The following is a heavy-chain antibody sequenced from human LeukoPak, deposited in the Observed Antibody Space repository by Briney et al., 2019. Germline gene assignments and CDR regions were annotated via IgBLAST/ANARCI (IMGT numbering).Heavy chain of an antibody. CDR2: IYYSGST. Sequence: SETLSLTCVVSGGSIRSGGYSWSWIRQPPGKGLEWIGYIYYSGSTYYNPSLKSRVTISVDTSKNQFSLKLSSVTAADTAVYYCARESNYHGSGTGWFDPWGQGTLVTVSS. J-gene: IGHJ5*02. CDR3: ARESNYHGSGTGWFDP. D-gene: IGHD3-10*01. CDR1: GGSIRSGGYS. V-gene: IGHV4-30-4*07.